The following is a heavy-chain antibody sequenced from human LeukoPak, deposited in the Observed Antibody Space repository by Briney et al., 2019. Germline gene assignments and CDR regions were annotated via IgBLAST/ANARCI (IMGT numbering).Heavy chain of an antibody. D-gene: IGHD1-26*01. CDR1: GFVFSTYA. CDR3: ARGGSYYEVYWFDP. Sequence: GGSLRLSCAASGFVFSTYAMHWVRQAPGKGLEYVSGISGNGGYTDYANSVKGRFTISRDNFKNTLYLQMGSLRAEDMAVYYCARGGSYYEVYWFDPWGQGTLVTVSS. J-gene: IGHJ5*02. V-gene: IGHV3-64*01. CDR2: ISGNGGYT.